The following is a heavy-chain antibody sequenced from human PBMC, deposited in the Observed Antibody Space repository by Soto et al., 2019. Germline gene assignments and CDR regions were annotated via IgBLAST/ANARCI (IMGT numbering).Heavy chain of an antibody. CDR1: GGTFSSYA. CDR3: ARDGAAAGNDY. CDR2: IIPIFGTA. D-gene: IGHD6-13*01. J-gene: IGHJ4*02. Sequence: ASVKVSCTAFGGTFSSYAMSWVRQAPVQGLELMGGIIPIFGTANYAQKFQGRLTITVDESTSTAYMELSSLRAEDTAVYYCARDGAAAGNDYWGQGTLVTVSS. V-gene: IGHV1-69*01.